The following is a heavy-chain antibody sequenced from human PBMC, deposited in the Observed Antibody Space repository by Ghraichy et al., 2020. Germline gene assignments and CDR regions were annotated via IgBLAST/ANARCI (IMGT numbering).Heavy chain of an antibody. J-gene: IGHJ4*02. D-gene: IGHD4-17*01. CDR2: IYYSGSP. V-gene: IGHV4-59*01. Sequence: SETLSLTCTVSGGSISSYYWSWIRQPPGKGLEWIGYIYYSGSPNYNPSLKSRVTISVDTSKNQFSLKLNSVTAADTAVYYCARAGVDYGESYFDYWGQGTLVTVSS. CDR3: ARAGVDYGESYFDY. CDR1: GGSISSYY.